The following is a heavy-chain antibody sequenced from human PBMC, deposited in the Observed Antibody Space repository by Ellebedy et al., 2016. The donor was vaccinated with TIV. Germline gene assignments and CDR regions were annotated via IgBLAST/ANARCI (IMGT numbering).Heavy chain of an antibody. Sequence: GGSLRLSCAASGFAFSSYAMHWVRQAPGKGLEYVSAISSNGGSTYYANSVKGRFTISRDNAKNSLYLQMNSLRDEDTAVYYCAKTSVDKGNHYYNGMDVWGQGTTVTVSS. CDR2: ISSNGGST. CDR3: AKTSVDKGNHYYNGMDV. CDR1: GFAFSSYA. V-gene: IGHV3-64*01. D-gene: IGHD5-12*01. J-gene: IGHJ6*02.